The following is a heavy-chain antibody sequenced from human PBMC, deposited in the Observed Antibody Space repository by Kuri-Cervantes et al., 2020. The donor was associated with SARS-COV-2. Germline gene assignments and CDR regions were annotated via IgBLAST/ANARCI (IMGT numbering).Heavy chain of an antibody. Sequence: ASVKVSCKASGYTFTSYAMHWVRQAPGQGLEWMGWINPNSGGTNYAQKFQGWVTMTRDTSISTAYMELSRLRSDDTAVYYCARSRHCSSTSCYGWLDPWGQGTLVTVSS. CDR2: INPNSGGT. J-gene: IGHJ5*02. D-gene: IGHD2-2*01. V-gene: IGHV1-2*04. CDR3: ARSRHCSSTSCYGWLDP. CDR1: GYTFTSYA.